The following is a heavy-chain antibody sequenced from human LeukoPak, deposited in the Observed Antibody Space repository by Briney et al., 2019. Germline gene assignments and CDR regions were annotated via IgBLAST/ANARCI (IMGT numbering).Heavy chain of an antibody. Sequence: GGSLRLSCTVSGFTVSSNSMSWVRQAPGKGLEWVSAISGSGGSTYYADSVKGRFTISRDNSKNTLYLQMNSLRAEDTAVYYCARDLSRYYNDYCGQGTLVTVSS. CDR2: ISGSGGST. CDR1: GFTVSSNS. J-gene: IGHJ4*02. V-gene: IGHV3-23*01. CDR3: ARDLSRYYNDY.